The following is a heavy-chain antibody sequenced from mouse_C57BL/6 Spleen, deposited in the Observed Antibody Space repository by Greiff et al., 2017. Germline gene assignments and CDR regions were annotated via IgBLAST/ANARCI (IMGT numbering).Heavy chain of an antibody. CDR1: GFTFSSYG. D-gene: IGHD2-4*01. J-gene: IGHJ2*01. V-gene: IGHV5-6*02. Sequence: DVKLVESGGDLVKPGGSLKLSCAASGFTFSSYGMSWVRQTPDKRLEWVATISSGGSYTYYPDSVKGRFTISRDNAKNTLYLQMSSLKSEDTAMYYCARRDDYGDYWGQGTTLTVSS. CDR2: ISSGGSYT. CDR3: ARRDDYGDY.